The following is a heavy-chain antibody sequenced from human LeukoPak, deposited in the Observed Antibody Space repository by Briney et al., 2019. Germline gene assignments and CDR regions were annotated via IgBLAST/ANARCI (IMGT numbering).Heavy chain of an antibody. V-gene: IGHV3-23*01. D-gene: IGHD3-10*01. CDR2: ISGSGGST. J-gene: IGHJ4*02. Sequence: GGSLRLSCAASGFTFSSYAMSWVRQAPGKGLEWVSAISGSGGSTYYADSVKGRFTISRDNSKNTLYLQMNSLRAEDTAVYYCARMAVRGVRLPYFDYWGQATLVTVSS. CDR1: GFTFSSYA. CDR3: ARMAVRGVRLPYFDY.